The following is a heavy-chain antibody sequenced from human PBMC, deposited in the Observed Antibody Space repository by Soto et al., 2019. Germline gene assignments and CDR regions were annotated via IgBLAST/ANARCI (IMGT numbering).Heavy chain of an antibody. J-gene: IGHJ5*02. V-gene: IGHV1-69*06. CDR1: GGTFSSYA. Sequence: SVKVSCKASGGTFSSYAISWVRQAPGQGLEWMGGIIPIFGTANYAQKFQGRVTITADKSTSTAYMELSSLRSEDTAVYYCARGDPLITDYYDHSGYEGHWFDHWAQGTLVTVSS. CDR2: IIPIFGTA. D-gene: IGHD3-22*01. CDR3: ARGDPLITDYYDHSGYEGHWFDH.